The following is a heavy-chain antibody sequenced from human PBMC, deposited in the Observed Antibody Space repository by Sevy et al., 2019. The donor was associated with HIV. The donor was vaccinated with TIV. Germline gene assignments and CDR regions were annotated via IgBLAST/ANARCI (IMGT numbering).Heavy chain of an antibody. CDR1: GFTFSSYE. V-gene: IGHV3-48*03. D-gene: IGHD6-19*01. Sequence: GGSLRLSCTASGFTFSSYEMNWVRQAPGKGLERVSYITLSGSTIYYADSVKGRFTISRDNAKNSLYLQMNSLRAEDTAVYYCARDRQGITVAGTAIDYWGQGTLVTVSS. CDR2: ITLSGSTI. J-gene: IGHJ4*02. CDR3: ARDRQGITVAGTAIDY.